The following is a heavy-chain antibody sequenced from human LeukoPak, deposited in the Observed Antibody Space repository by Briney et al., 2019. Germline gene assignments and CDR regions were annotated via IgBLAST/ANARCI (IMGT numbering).Heavy chain of an antibody. D-gene: IGHD1-26*01. Sequence: SETLSLTCTVSGGTISTYYWSWIRQPPGKGLEWIGYIYYAGSTSYNPSLKSRVTMSLDASRNQFSLELNSVTPADTAVYYCARGGNYWPQWWFDPWGRGTLVSVSS. V-gene: IGHV4-59*01. CDR2: IYYAGST. CDR3: ARGGNYWPQWWFDP. CDR1: GGTISTYY. J-gene: IGHJ5*02.